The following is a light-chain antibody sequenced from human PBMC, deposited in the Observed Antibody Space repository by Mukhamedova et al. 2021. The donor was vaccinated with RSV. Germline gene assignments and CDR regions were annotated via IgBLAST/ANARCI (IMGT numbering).Light chain of an antibody. CDR2: AAS. Sequence: WYQRRVHGRAPKLLIYAASTLQSGVPSRFRGSGSGTDFTLTIRSQQPEDFATYYCQQSHNSPPTFGQGTNMEIK. V-gene: IGKV1-39*01. CDR3: QQSHNSPPT. J-gene: IGKJ2*01.